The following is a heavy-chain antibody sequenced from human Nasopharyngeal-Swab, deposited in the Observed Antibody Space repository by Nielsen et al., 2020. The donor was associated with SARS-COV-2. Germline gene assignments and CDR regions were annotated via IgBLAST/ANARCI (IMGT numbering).Heavy chain of an antibody. J-gene: IGHJ4*02. CDR2: IYYSGST. CDR3: ARETLGLGIVVGDY. CDR1: GGSISSGGYY. D-gene: IGHD3-22*01. Sequence: SETLLTCTVSGGSISSGGYYWSWIRQHPGKGLEWIGYIYYSGSTYYNPSLKSRVTISVDTSKNQFSLKLSSVTAADTAVYYCARETLGLGIVVGDYWGQGTLVTVSS. V-gene: IGHV4-31*03.